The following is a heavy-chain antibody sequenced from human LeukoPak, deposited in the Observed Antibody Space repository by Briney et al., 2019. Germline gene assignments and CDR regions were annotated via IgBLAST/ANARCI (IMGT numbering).Heavy chain of an antibody. CDR1: GYTFTSYY. CDR2: VNPTSGGA. CDR3: ARVYYYYDSSGILTLYFDY. Sequence: GASVKGSCKTSGYTFTSYYMHWVRQAPGQGLEWMGWVNPTSGGANYAQKFQGRVTMTRDTSISTAYMELSRLRSDDTAVYYCARVYYYYDSSGILTLYFDYWGQGTLVTVSS. J-gene: IGHJ4*02. D-gene: IGHD3-22*01. V-gene: IGHV1-2*02.